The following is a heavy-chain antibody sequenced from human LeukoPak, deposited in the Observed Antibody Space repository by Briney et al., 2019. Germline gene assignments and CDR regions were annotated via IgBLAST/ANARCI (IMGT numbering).Heavy chain of an antibody. D-gene: IGHD6-13*01. CDR3: ARELSSSWYGNGFGWFDP. V-gene: IGHV3-21*01. Sequence: GGSLRLSCAASGFTFSSYTMNWVRQAPGKGLEWVSSISSSSSDIYHADSVKGRFTISRDNAKDSVYLQMDGLRGEDTAVYYCARELSSSWYGNGFGWFDPWGQGTLVTVSS. CDR1: GFTFSSYT. J-gene: IGHJ5*02. CDR2: ISSSSSDI.